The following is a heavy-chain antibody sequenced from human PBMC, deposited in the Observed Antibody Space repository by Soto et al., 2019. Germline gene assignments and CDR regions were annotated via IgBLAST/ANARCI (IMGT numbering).Heavy chain of an antibody. CDR2: ISGSGGST. CDR1: GFTFSSSA. Sequence: PGGSLRLSCAASGFTFSSSAMSWVRQAPGKGLEWVSAISGSGGSTYYADSVKGRFTISRDNSKNTLYLQMNSLRVEDTAVYYCAKDSGRNYYDSSGYAHWGQGTLVTVSS. D-gene: IGHD3-22*01. CDR3: AKDSGRNYYDSSGYAH. V-gene: IGHV3-23*01. J-gene: IGHJ4*02.